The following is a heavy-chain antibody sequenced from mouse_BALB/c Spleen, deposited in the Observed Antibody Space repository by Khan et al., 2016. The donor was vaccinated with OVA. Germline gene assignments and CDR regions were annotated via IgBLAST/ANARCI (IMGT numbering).Heavy chain of an antibody. J-gene: IGHJ4*01. Sequence: QIQLVQSGPELKKPGETVKISCKASGYTFTDHSMHWVMQAPGKGLKWMGWINTETGEPTYADDFKGRFAFSLETSASTAYLQINNLNNEDTTTXFCAKIPTPYYKMDYWGQGTSVIVSS. CDR2: INTETGEP. CDR1: GYTFTDHS. CDR3: AKIPTPYYKMDY. V-gene: IGHV9-2-1*01.